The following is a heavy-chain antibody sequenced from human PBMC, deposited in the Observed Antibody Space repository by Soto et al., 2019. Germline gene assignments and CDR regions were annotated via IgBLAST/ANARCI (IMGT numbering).Heavy chain of an antibody. D-gene: IGHD3-22*01. J-gene: IGHJ3*02. CDR2: ISYDGSNK. V-gene: IGHV3-30-3*01. Sequence: PGGSLRLSCAASGFTFSSYAMHWVRQAPGKGLEWVAVISYDGSNKYYADSVKGRFTISRDNSKSTLYLQMNSLRAEDTAVYYCARDLTMIVSFYTDIWGQGTMVTV. CDR3: ARDLTMIVSFYTDI. CDR1: GFTFSSYA.